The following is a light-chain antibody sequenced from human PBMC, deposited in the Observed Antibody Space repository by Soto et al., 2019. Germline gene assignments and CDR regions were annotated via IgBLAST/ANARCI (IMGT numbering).Light chain of an antibody. Sequence: IQMTQSPSSLSASVGDSVTVTCRASQSINIYLNWYQQKPGKAPTLLIYGASSLQSGVPSRFTGGGSQTDFNLTISSLQPEDFATYYCQQSYRSPYTFGQGTKLEIK. V-gene: IGKV1-39*01. CDR1: QSINIY. CDR2: GAS. CDR3: QQSYRSPYT. J-gene: IGKJ2*01.